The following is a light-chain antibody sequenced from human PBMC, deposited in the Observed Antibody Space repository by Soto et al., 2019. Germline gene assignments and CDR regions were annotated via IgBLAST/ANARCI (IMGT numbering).Light chain of an antibody. Sequence: QSVLTQPASVSGSPGQSVTISCTGTSSDVGGYHYVFWYQQHPDKAPKLMIYDVSNRPSGVPDRFSGSKSGNSASLAISGLRSEVEADYYCAAWDDRLSGRVFGTGTKVTVL. V-gene: IGLV2-14*03. CDR3: AAWDDRLSGRV. CDR1: SSDVGGYHY. J-gene: IGLJ1*01. CDR2: DVS.